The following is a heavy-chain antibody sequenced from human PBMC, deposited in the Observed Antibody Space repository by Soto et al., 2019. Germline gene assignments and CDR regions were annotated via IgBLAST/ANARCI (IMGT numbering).Heavy chain of an antibody. CDR2: ISSSSFPI. Sequence: PGGSLRLSCAASGFTFSSYSMNWVRRAPGKGLEWVSSISSSSFPINYADSVKGRFSISRDNAQNSLHLQMNNLRAEDTAVYYCARNESSNIYGMDVWGQGTTVTVSS. CDR1: GFTFSSYS. J-gene: IGHJ6*02. D-gene: IGHD6-6*01. CDR3: ARNESSNIYGMDV. V-gene: IGHV3-21*01.